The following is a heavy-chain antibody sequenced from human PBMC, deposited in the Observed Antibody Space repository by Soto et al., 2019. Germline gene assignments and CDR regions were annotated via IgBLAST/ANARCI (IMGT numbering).Heavy chain of an antibody. Sequence: LETLCLTCAVYGGYFRGYYLSWIRQQPGKGLEWIGEINHSGSTNYNPSLKSRVTISVDTSKNQFSLKLSSVTAADTAVYYCARGGAGTTFFQFYYYMDVWGKGTTVTVSS. CDR2: INHSGST. CDR3: ARGGAGTTFFQFYYYMDV. J-gene: IGHJ6*03. CDR1: GGYFRGYY. V-gene: IGHV4-34*01. D-gene: IGHD1-7*01.